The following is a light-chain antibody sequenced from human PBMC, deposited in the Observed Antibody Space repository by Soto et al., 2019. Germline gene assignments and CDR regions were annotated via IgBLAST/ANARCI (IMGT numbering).Light chain of an antibody. CDR3: HQYDSWLPYT. CDR2: GAS. CDR1: QSISIN. J-gene: IGKJ2*01. V-gene: IGKV3-15*01. Sequence: EIVMTQSPATLSVSPGERATLSCRASQSISINLAWYQQKLGQAPRLLIYGASTRATDIPARFSGSGSGTEFTLTISSLQSEDYAIYHCHQYDSWLPYTLGQGTQVDI.